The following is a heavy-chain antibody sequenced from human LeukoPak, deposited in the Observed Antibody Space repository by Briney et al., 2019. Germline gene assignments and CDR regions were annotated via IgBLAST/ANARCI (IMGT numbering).Heavy chain of an antibody. J-gene: IGHJ5*02. D-gene: IGHD2-21*02. Sequence: PGGSLRLSCAASGFTFNEFEMNWVRQAPGKGLEWISYISSRGSRIYYAESVEGRFTISKDDAKNTLYLQMNSLRAEDTAVYYCAKGSYCGGDCYSGGWFDPWGQGTLVTVSS. V-gene: IGHV3-48*03. CDR2: ISSRGSRI. CDR3: AKGSYCGGDCYSGGWFDP. CDR1: GFTFNEFE.